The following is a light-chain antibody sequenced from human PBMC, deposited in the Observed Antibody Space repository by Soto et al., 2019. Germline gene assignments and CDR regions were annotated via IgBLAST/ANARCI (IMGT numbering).Light chain of an antibody. V-gene: IGKV3-11*01. J-gene: IGKJ3*01. CDR2: DAS. CDR3: QQRYNWPRFS. Sequence: EIVLTQSPATLSLSPGARATLSCRASQSLNTYLAWYQQKPGQAPRLLIYDASERATGVPARFSGSGSGTDFTLTISSLEPEDFAVYYCQQRYNWPRFSFGPGTKLDIK. CDR1: QSLNTY.